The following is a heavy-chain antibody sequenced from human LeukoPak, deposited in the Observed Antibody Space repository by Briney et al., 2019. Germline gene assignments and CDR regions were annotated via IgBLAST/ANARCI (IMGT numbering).Heavy chain of an antibody. V-gene: IGHV1-46*01. J-gene: IGHJ4*02. D-gene: IGHD4-23*01. CDR2: INPSGGST. Sequence: ASVKVSCKTSGYTFTSYYMHWVRQAPGQGLEWMGIINPSGGSTSYAQKFQGRVTMTRDTSTSTVYMELSSLRSEDTAVYYCARVVTPVYFDYWGQGTLVTVSS. CDR1: GYTFTSYY. CDR3: ARVVTPVYFDY.